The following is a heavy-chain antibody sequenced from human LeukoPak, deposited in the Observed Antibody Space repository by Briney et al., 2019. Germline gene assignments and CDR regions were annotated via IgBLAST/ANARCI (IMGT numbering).Heavy chain of an antibody. CDR1: GFTFSRFW. CDR3: ARENYFDY. V-gene: IGHV3-7*04. J-gene: IGHJ4*02. Sequence: GGSLRLSCAASGFTFSRFWMGWVRQAPGKGLEWVANIKPDGSEKNYGDSVRGRFTISRDNARNSLYLQMNSLRAKDTAVYYCARENYFDYWGQGTLVTVSS. CDR2: IKPDGSEK.